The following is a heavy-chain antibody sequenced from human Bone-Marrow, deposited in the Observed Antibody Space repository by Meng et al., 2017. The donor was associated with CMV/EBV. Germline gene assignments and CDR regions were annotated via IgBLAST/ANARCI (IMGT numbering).Heavy chain of an antibody. V-gene: IGHV4-59*01. CDR1: GGSFSGYY. CDR3: ARGAYYDSSGYYYHGIAFDI. Sequence: SETLTLTCAVYGGSFSGYYWSWIRQPPGKGLEWIGYIYYSGSTNYNPSLKSRVTISVDTSKNQFSLKLSSVTAADTAVYYRARGAYYDSSGYYYHGIAFDIWGQGTMVTASS. D-gene: IGHD3-22*01. J-gene: IGHJ3*02. CDR2: IYYSGST.